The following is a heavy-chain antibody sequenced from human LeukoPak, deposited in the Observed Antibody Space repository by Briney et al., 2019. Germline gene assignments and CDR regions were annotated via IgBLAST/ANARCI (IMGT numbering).Heavy chain of an antibody. Sequence: SETLSLTYTYSCRPMSSYYRSWIRQPPRNPLERIGYTYYSRTTNYNPSLKDRVTISVDTSNNQSSLKLSSAPAADTAVYFCARHGFRTGGSWIFDYWGQGALVTVSS. CDR1: CRPMSSYY. CDR3: ARHGFRTGGSWIFDY. V-gene: IGHV4-59*08. CDR2: TYYSRTT. D-gene: IGHD3/OR15-3a*01. J-gene: IGHJ4*02.